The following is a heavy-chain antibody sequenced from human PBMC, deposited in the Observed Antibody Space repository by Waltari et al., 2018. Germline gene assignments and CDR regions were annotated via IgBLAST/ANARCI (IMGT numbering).Heavy chain of an antibody. V-gene: IGHV1-18*01. Sequence: QAQLVQSGAEVKKPGASVKVSCRASGYTFSDFGISWVRQAPGPGLEWMGWVIPNKGHTNQAQKFQGILIMTKDTSTTTVYMELNYLTSDDTAVYYCARERHRLMEVGYLMALDPWGQGTLVTVSS. J-gene: IGHJ5*02. CDR1: GYTFSDFG. CDR2: VIPNKGHT. D-gene: IGHD3-3*01. CDR3: ARERHRLMEVGYLMALDP.